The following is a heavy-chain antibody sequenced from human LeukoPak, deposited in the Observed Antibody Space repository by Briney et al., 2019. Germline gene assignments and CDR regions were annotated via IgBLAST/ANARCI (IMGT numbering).Heavy chain of an antibody. CDR3: TKDRGGSSQLGDAFDV. CDR2: ISRDSGSI. Sequence: GGSLRLSCAASGFTSDDYAMHWVRQAPGKGLEWVSGISRDSGSIGYADSVKGRFTISRDNAKHSLYLQMNSLRAEDTALYYCTKDRGGSSQLGDAFDVWGQGTMVSVSS. CDR1: GFTSDDYA. V-gene: IGHV3-9*02. J-gene: IGHJ3*01. D-gene: IGHD4-23*01.